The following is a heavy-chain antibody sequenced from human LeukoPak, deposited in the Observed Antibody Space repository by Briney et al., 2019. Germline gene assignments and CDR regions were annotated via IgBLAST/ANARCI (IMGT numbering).Heavy chain of an antibody. CDR2: ISYDGSNE. CDR1: GFTFSSYA. J-gene: IGHJ5*02. CDR3: ARGDYDYGDYVDYNWFDP. V-gene: IGHV3-30-3*01. Sequence: GGSLRLSCAASGFTFSSYAMHWVRQAPGKGLEWVAVISYDGSNEYYADSVKGRFTISRDNSKNTLYLQMNSLRAEDTVVYYCARGDYDYGDYVDYNWFDPWGQGTLVTVSS. D-gene: IGHD4-17*01.